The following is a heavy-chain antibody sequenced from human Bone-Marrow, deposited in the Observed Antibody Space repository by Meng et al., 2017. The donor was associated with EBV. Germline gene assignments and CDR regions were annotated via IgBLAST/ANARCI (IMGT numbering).Heavy chain of an antibody. V-gene: IGHV1-69*01. J-gene: IGHJ4*02. Sequence: VRVGRRAAGEEAPGSSMNCACLTSGGTINRVAVSWVRQARGQGLEWMGWLIPMSGAPHYAQKFQGRVTITADESTSTHYMDLSNLRSDDTAMYYCASESGRGFTPDYWGQGTLVTVSS. CDR1: GGTINRVA. CDR3: ASESGRGFTPDY. CDR2: LIPMSGAP. D-gene: IGHD3-10*01.